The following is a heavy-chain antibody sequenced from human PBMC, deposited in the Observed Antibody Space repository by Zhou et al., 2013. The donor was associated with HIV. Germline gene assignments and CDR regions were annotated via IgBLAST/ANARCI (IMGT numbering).Heavy chain of an antibody. D-gene: IGHD3-22*01. CDR2: IIPILGIA. J-gene: IGHJ6*03. Sequence: QVHLVQSGTEVKKPGSSVRVSCKASGGTFSSYAISWVRQAPGQGLEWMGRIIPILGIANYAQKFQGRVTITADKSTSTAYMELSSLRSEDTAVYYCARDRYYDSSGYLYMDVWGKGTTVTVSS. V-gene: IGHV1-69*04. CDR3: ARDRYYDSSGYLYMDV. CDR1: GGTFSSYA.